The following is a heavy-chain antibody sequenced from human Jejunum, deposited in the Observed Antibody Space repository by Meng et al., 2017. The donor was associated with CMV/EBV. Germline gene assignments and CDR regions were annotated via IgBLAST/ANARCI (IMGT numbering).Heavy chain of an antibody. J-gene: IGHJ4*02. CDR2: ININTGNP. D-gene: IGHD6-19*01. CDR1: GYTFTSYA. V-gene: IGHV7-4-1*01. CDR3: ARGNGWRFDY. Sequence: QVQLVQSGSELKKPEASVKVSCKASGYTFTSYAMNWVRHAPGQGLEWMGWININTGNPTYAQGFTGRFVFSLDTSVSTAYLQIDSLKADDTAVYYCARGNGWRFDYWGQGTLVTVSS.